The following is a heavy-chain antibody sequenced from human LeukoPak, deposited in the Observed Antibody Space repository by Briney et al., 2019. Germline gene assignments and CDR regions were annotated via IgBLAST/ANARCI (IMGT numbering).Heavy chain of an antibody. CDR3: ARHSTHFWSGLDWFDP. D-gene: IGHD3-3*02. CDR1: GYSISSGYY. CDR2: IYHSGST. J-gene: IGHJ5*02. Sequence: SETLSLTCAVSGYSISSGYYWGWIRQPPGKGLEWIGSIYHSGSTYYNPSLKSRVTISVGTSKNQFSLKLSSVTAADTAVYYCARHSTHFWSGLDWFDPWGQGTLVTVSS. V-gene: IGHV4-38-2*01.